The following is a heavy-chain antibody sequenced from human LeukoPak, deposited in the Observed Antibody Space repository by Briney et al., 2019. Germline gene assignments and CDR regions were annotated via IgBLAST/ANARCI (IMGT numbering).Heavy chain of an antibody. CDR1: GFTFSSYE. CDR2: ISGSGGST. V-gene: IGHV3-23*01. D-gene: IGHD3-9*01. CDR3: AKSRLRYFELGAYYFDY. J-gene: IGHJ4*02. Sequence: GGSLRLSCAASGFTFSSYEMNWVRQAPGKGLEWVSAISGSGGSTYYADSVKGRFTISRDNSKNTLYLQMNSLRAEDTAVYYCAKSRLRYFELGAYYFDYWGQGTLVTVSS.